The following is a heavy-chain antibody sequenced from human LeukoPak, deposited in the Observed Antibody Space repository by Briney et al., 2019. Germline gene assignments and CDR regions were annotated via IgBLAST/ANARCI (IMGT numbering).Heavy chain of an antibody. J-gene: IGHJ6*02. D-gene: IGHD3-10*01. CDR3: ARGLIRGRGMDV. V-gene: IGHV3-23*01. CDR1: GFTFSSSG. Sequence: GGSLRLSCVASGFTFSSSGMSWVRQAPGEGLEWVSSINASGGSTYYADSVKGRFTISRDNAENTLYLQMNSRRAEDTAVYYCARGLIRGRGMDVWGQETTVSVSS. CDR2: INASGGST.